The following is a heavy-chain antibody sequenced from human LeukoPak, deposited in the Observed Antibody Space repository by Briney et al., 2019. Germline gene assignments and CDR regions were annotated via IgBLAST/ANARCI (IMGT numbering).Heavy chain of an antibody. Sequence: GASVKVSCKASGGTFSSYTISWVRQAPGQGLEWMGRIIPILGIANYAQKFQGRVTITADKSTSTAYMELSSLRSEDTAVYYCARDEVPRGKYYYYYMDVWGKGTTVTASS. V-gene: IGHV1-69*04. J-gene: IGHJ6*03. CDR3: ARDEVPRGKYYYYYMDV. D-gene: IGHD3-10*01. CDR1: GGTFSSYT. CDR2: IIPILGIA.